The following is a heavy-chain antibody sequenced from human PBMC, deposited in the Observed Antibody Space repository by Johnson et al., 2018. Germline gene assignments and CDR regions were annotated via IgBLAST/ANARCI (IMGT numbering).Heavy chain of an antibody. V-gene: IGHV4-30-4*01. J-gene: IGHJ6*03. D-gene: IGHD3-10*01. CDR2: IYYGGST. Sequence: QVQLQESGPGLVKPSQTLSLTCTVSGGSISSGDYYWSWIRQPPGKGLEWIGYIYYGGSTYYNPSLKSRVTISVDTSKTQFSLKLSPVTAADTAVYYCARESGSYFHYMDVWGKGTTVTVSS. CDR1: GGSISSGDYY. CDR3: ARESGSYFHYMDV.